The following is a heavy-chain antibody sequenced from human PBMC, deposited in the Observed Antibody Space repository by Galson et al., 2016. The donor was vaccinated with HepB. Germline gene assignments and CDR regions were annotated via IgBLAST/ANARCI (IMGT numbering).Heavy chain of an antibody. CDR3: ARDLALIVGATKSRGMDV. J-gene: IGHJ6*02. CDR2: ISYDGSNK. CDR1: GFTFSSFA. V-gene: IGHV3-30-3*01. D-gene: IGHD1-26*01. Sequence: SLRLSCAASGFTFSSFAVHWVRQAPGKGLEWVAFISYDGSNKYYADSVQGRFTSSRDNPKNTLYLQMNSLRAEDTAVYYCARDLALIVGATKSRGMDVWGQGTTVTVSS.